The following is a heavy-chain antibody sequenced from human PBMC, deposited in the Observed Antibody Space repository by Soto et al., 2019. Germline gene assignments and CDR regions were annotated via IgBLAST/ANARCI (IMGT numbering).Heavy chain of an antibody. CDR2: IYPGDSDT. CDR3: ARSKSAENYCSSTSCYRGDPFDI. J-gene: IGHJ3*02. CDR1: GYSFTSYW. V-gene: IGHV5-51*01. Sequence: GESLKISCKGSGYSFTSYWIGWVRQMPVKGLEWMGIIYPGDSDTRYSPSFQGQVTISADKSISTAYLQWSSLKASDTAMYYCARSKSAENYCSSTSCYRGDPFDIWGQGTMVTVSS. D-gene: IGHD2-2*02.